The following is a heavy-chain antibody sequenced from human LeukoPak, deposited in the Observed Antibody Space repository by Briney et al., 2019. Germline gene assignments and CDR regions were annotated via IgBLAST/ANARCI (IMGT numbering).Heavy chain of an antibody. CDR2: IYTSGST. CDR1: GYSISSGYY. Sequence: SETLSLTCTVSGYSISSGYYWGWIRQPPGKGLEWIGRIYTSGSTNYNPSLKSRVTMSEDTSKKQFSLKLSSVTAADTAVYYCARLSSSWYQDWYFDLWGRGTLVTVSS. D-gene: IGHD6-13*01. J-gene: IGHJ2*01. V-gene: IGHV4-38-2*02. CDR3: ARLSSSWYQDWYFDL.